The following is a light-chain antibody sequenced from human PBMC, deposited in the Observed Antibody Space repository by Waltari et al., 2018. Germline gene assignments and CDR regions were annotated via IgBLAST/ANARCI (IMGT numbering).Light chain of an antibody. V-gene: IGLV1-47*01. CDR2: RND. CDR3: AAWDGSLSGWV. Sequence: QSVLTQPPSVSDTPGQRGTISCSRGSPDIGSNFVYWYQHVPGTAPRLLISRNDQRPSGVPDRFSGSKSGTSASLAISGLRPEDEADYYCAAWDGSLSGWVFGGGTKVTVL. CDR1: SPDIGSNF. J-gene: IGLJ3*02.